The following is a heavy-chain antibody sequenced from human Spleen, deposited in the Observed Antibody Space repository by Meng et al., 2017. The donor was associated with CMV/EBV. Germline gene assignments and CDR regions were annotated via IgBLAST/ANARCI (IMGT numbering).Heavy chain of an antibody. Sequence: GESLKISCAASGFMIRGYWMSWVRQAPGKGLEWVSVIYSGGSSTYYADSVKGRFTISRDNSKNTLYLQMKSLRAEDTAIYYCAKDHMPTLTGGGGYYYYGMDVWGQGTTVTVSS. CDR1: GFMIRGYW. J-gene: IGHJ6*02. CDR3: AKDHMPTLTGGGGYYYYGMDV. CDR2: IYSGGSST. V-gene: IGHV3-23*03. D-gene: IGHD5-24*01.